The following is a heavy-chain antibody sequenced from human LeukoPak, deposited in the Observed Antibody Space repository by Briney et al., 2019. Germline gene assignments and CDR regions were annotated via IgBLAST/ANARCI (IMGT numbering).Heavy chain of an antibody. CDR1: GFTFSSYS. CDR3: ARVGFRSTMVRGVMGYFDY. Sequence: GGSLRLSCAASGFTFSSYSMNWVRQAPGKGLEWVSSISSSSSYIYYADSVKGRFTISRDNAKNSLYLQMNSLRAEDTAVYYRARVGFRSTMVRGVMGYFDYWGQGTLVTVSS. CDR2: ISSSSSYI. D-gene: IGHD3-10*01. V-gene: IGHV3-21*01. J-gene: IGHJ4*02.